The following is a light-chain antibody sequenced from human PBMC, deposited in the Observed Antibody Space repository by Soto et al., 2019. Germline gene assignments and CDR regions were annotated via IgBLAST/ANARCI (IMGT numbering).Light chain of an antibody. CDR3: CSFARSTTFYV. J-gene: IGLJ1*01. Sequence: QSALTQPASVSGSPGQSITISCSGTSSDVGSSNLVSWYQQHPGKAPKLIIFEGDRRPSGVSGRFSGSKSGNTASLTISGLKAAEEAAYYCCSFARSTTFYVFGTGTKLTVL. CDR2: EGD. CDR1: SSDVGSSNL. V-gene: IGLV2-23*01.